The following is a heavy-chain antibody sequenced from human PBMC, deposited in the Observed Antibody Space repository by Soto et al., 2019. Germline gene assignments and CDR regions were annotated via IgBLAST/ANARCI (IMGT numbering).Heavy chain of an antibody. CDR1: GGSISSSSYY. Sequence: SETLSLTCTVSGGSISSSSYYWGWIRQPPGKGLEWIGSIYYSGSTYYNPSLKSRVTISVDTSKNQFSLKLSSVTAADTAVYYCARFPDLAARPSYWGQGTLVTVSS. V-gene: IGHV4-39*01. CDR2: IYYSGST. CDR3: ARFPDLAARPSY. D-gene: IGHD6-6*01. J-gene: IGHJ4*02.